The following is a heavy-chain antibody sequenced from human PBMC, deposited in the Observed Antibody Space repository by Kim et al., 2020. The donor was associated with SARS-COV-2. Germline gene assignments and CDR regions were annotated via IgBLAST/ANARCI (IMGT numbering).Heavy chain of an antibody. CDR2: IYWDDDK. CDR3: AHTYYRGDILTGYYIVSGSFDY. J-gene: IGHJ4*02. Sequence: SGPTLVNPTQTLTLTCTFSGFSLSTSGVGVGWIRQPPGKALEWLALIYWDDDKRYSPSLKSRLTITKDTSKNQVVLTMTNMDPVDTATYYCAHTYYRGDILTGYYIVSGSFDYWGQGTLVTVSS. CDR1: GFSLSTSGVG. V-gene: IGHV2-5*02. D-gene: IGHD3-9*01.